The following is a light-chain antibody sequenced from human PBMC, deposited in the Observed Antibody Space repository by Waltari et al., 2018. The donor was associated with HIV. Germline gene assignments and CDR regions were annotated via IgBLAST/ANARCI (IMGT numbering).Light chain of an antibody. CDR1: ALPKQF. CDR3: QSADSSGTYVV. J-gene: IGLJ2*01. V-gene: IGLV3-25*03. CDR2: KDS. Sequence: SYELTQPPSVSVSPGQTARITCSGDALPKQFAYWYQQKPGQAPVLVIYKDSERPSGIPERFSGPSSGTTVTLTISGVQAEDEADYCCQSADSSGTYVVFGGGTKLTVL.